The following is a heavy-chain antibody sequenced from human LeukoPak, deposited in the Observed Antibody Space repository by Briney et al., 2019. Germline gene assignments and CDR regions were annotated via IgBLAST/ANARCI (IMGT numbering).Heavy chain of an antibody. J-gene: IGHJ4*02. V-gene: IGHV3-7*04. D-gene: IGHD3-9*01. Sequence: GGSLRLSCAASGFTFSSYWMAWVRQPAGKVLEWVASTGEDGSEKHYVDSVKGRFTISRDNAKNSVYLQMNSLRSEDTAIYYCVRADWFSVDYWGQGTLVTLSS. CDR3: VRADWFSVDY. CDR1: GFTFSSYW. CDR2: TGEDGSEK.